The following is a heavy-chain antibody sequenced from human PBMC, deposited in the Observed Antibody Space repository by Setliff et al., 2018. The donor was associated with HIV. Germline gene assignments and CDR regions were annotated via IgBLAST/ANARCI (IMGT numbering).Heavy chain of an antibody. CDR2: LYVSGDT. D-gene: IGHD2-15*01. V-gene: IGHV4-4*07. CDR1: DDPISSYY. J-gene: IGHJ6*03. CDR3: ALTGHRLLRGYMDV. Sequence: PSETLSLTCHVTDDPISSYYWSWVRQPAGKGLEWIGRLYVSGDTNYNPSLKSRVTMSLDTSKKHFSLNLKSVTAADTAVYYCALTGHRLLRGYMDVWGKGTTVTVSS.